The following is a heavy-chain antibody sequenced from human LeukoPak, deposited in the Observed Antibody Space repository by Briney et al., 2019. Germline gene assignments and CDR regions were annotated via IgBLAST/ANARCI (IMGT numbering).Heavy chain of an antibody. CDR2: INHSGST. CDR3: ARDPLWFGELYGMAV. CDR1: GGSFSGYY. Sequence: SETLSLTCAVYGGSFSGYYWSWIRQPPGKGLEWIGEINHSGSTNYNPSLKSRVTISVDTSKNQFSLKLSSVTAADTAVYYCARDPLWFGELYGMAVWGQGTTVTVSS. J-gene: IGHJ6*02. D-gene: IGHD3-10*01. V-gene: IGHV4-34*01.